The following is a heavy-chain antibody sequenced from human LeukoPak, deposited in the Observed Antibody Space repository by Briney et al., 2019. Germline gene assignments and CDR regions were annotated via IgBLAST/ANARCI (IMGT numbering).Heavy chain of an antibody. CDR1: GGSVSSSSYY. Sequence: SETLSLTXTVSGGSVSSSSYYWDWIRQPPGKGLEWIGSIFYSGSTSYNPSLKSRVTVSVDTSKNQFSLKLTSVTAADTAVYYCARLVGPGWFDPWGQGTLVTVSS. D-gene: IGHD1-26*01. CDR3: ARLVGPGWFDP. CDR2: IFYSGST. J-gene: IGHJ5*02. V-gene: IGHV4-39*01.